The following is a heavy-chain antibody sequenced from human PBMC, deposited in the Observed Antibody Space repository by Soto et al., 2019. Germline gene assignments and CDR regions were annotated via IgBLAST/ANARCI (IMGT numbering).Heavy chain of an antibody. D-gene: IGHD6-19*01. CDR2: IIPIFGKP. Sequence: QVQLVQSGAEMKKPGSSMKVSCKASGVPFSSYAINWVRQAPGQGLEWMGGIIPIFGKPNYAQKFQGRVTITADESNTPAYLELNSLTSEDTAMYYCARGSHSPGIAVAGYYYWGQGTLVTVSS. CDR3: ARGSHSPGIAVAGYYY. V-gene: IGHV1-69*01. J-gene: IGHJ4*02. CDR1: GVPFSSYA.